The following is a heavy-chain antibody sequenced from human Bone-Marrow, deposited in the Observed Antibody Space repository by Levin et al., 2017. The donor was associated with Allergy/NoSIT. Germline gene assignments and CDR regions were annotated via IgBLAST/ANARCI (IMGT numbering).Heavy chain of an antibody. CDR2: MNPSSGST. Sequence: ASVKVSCKASGYSFTSHDINWVRQAPGQGLEWMGWMNPSSGSTGYAQKFQDRVTMTRTTSISTAYMELSSLRSEDTAVYYCARGYSTTWYPWCDSWGQGTLVTVSP. V-gene: IGHV1-8*01. CDR3: ARGYSTTWYPWCDS. CDR1: GYSFTSHD. J-gene: IGHJ5*01. D-gene: IGHD6-13*01.